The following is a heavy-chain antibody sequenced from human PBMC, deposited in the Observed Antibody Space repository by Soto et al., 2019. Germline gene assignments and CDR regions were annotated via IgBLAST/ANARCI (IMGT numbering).Heavy chain of an antibody. Sequence: PXESLNICCKGSRYSFTSYWIGWVRQMPGKGLEWMGIIYPGDSDTRYSPSFQGQVTISADKSISTAHLQWSSLKASDTAMYYCARLLKRSGWYYFDYWGEGNVVTVSS. J-gene: IGHJ4*02. CDR1: RYSFTSYW. CDR2: IYPGDSDT. D-gene: IGHD6-19*01. V-gene: IGHV5-51*01. CDR3: ARLLKRSGWYYFDY.